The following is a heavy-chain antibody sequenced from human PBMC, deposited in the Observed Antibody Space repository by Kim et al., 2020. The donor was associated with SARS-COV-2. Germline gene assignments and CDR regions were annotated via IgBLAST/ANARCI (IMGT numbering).Heavy chain of an antibody. CDR3: ARDHDFWRGGGYNWFDP. V-gene: IGHV3-30*03. D-gene: IGHD3-3*01. CDR2: ISYDGSNK. CDR1: GFTFSSYG. Sequence: GGSLRLSCAASGFTFSSYGMHWVRQAPGKGLEWVAVISYDGSNKYYADSVKGRFTISRDNSKNTLYLQMNSLRAEDTAVYYCARDHDFWRGGGYNWFDP. J-gene: IGHJ5*02.